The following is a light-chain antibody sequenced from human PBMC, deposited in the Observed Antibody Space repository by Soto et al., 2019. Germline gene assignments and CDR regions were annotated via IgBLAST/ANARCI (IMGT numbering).Light chain of an antibody. V-gene: IGLV2-14*01. CDR2: EVN. CDR1: NSDVGAYNY. CDR3: ASYTISSTRV. Sequence: QSVLTQPASVSGSPGQSITISCTGSNSDVGAYNYVSWYQQHPGKAPQLIIYEVNNRPSGVSHRFSGSKSGNTASLTISGLQADDEADYYCASYTISSTRVFGGGTKLTVL. J-gene: IGLJ3*02.